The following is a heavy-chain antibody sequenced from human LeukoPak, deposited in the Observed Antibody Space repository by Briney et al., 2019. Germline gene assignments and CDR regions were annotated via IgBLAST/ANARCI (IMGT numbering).Heavy chain of an antibody. J-gene: IGHJ5*02. CDR3: ARDREYSSSGLVWFDP. V-gene: IGHV4-59*02. CDR1: GGSVSGYY. Sequence: PSETLSLTCTVSGGSVSGYYWSWIRQPPEKGLEWIGYIYYSGSTNYNPSLKRRVTISVDTSENQFSLKLTSVTAADTAVYYCARDREYSSSGLVWFDPWGHGILVTVSS. CDR2: IYYSGST. D-gene: IGHD6-6*01.